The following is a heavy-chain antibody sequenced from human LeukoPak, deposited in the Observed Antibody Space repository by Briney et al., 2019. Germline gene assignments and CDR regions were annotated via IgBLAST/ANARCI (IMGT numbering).Heavy chain of an antibody. CDR2: IYHSGST. Sequence: SETLSLTCAVSGAPISSSNWLSWVRQPPGKGLEWIGEIYHSGSTNYNPSLKSRVTISVDTSKNQFSLKLSSVTAADTAVYYCARGRYDFWSGSSNWFDPWGQGTLVTVSS. CDR3: ARGRYDFWSGSSNWFDP. D-gene: IGHD3-3*01. V-gene: IGHV4-4*02. J-gene: IGHJ5*02. CDR1: GAPISSSNW.